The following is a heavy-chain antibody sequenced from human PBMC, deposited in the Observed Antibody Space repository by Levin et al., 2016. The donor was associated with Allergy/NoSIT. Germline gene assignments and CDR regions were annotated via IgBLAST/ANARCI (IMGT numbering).Heavy chain of an antibody. D-gene: IGHD6-13*01. CDR2: VYNSGST. J-gene: IGHJ5*01. CDR3: ARATVTWQQLIRWFDS. CDR1: AGSISSYY. Sequence: SETLSLTCTVSAGSISSYYWSWIRQPPGKGLEWIGYVYNSGSTNYNPSLKSRVTISIDTSENQFSLKLSSVTAADTAVYYCARATVTWQQLIRWFDSWGQGTLVTVSS. V-gene: IGHV4-59*01.